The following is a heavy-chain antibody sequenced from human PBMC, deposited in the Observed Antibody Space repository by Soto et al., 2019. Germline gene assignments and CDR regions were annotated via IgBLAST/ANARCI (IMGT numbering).Heavy chain of an antibody. Sequence: ASVQVSCKASGYTFTSYAMNGVRQAHGQRLEWMGWINGGNGDTKYSQRFQDRVTITRVTSANTVYMELSSLTSEHTAIYYGPRGPLSLYSADFRWGRGTPVTVCS. D-gene: IGHD6-13*01. J-gene: IGHJ4*02. V-gene: IGHV1-3*01. CDR3: PRGPLSLYSADFR. CDR1: GYTFTSYA. CDR2: INGGNGDT.